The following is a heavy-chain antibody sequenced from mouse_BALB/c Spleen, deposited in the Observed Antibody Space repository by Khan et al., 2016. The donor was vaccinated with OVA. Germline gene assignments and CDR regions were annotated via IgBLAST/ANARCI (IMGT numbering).Heavy chain of an antibody. Sequence: VQLKQSGPELVKPGASVKMSCKASGYTFTSSVMHWVRQKPGQGLEWIGYIYPYNDDTKFNEKFKGKATLTSDKSSSTACMELSSLTSEDSAVYYCAGDYSYGVYFDYWGQGTTVTVSS. CDR3: AGDYSYGVYFDY. CDR1: GYTFTSSV. D-gene: IGHD2-12*01. CDR2: IYPYNDDT. V-gene: IGHV1S136*01. J-gene: IGHJ2*01.